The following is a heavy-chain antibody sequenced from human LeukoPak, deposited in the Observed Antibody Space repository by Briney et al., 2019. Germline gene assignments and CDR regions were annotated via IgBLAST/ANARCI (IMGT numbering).Heavy chain of an antibody. D-gene: IGHD6-19*01. CDR3: ARGLQWLGRHYGMDV. CDR1: GFTYSSYW. Sequence: GGSLRLFCAASGFTYSSYWMHCVRQARGKGLVWVSRINSDGSSTSYADSVRGRFTISRDNAKNTLYLQMNSLRAEDTAVYYCARGLQWLGRHYGMDVWGQGTTVTVSS. V-gene: IGHV3-74*01. J-gene: IGHJ6*02. CDR2: INSDGSST.